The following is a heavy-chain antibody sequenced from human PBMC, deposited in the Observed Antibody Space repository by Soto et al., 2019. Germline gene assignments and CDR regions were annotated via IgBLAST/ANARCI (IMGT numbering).Heavy chain of an antibody. Sequence: EVQLLESGGGLVQPGGSLRLSCAASGFTFSSYAMSWVRQAPGKGLEWASGINGGGDSTYFADSVRGRFTISRDNSKNTLFLQRNSLRAEDTAVYYCARGWTFGLWGQGTLVTVSS. CDR3: ARGWTFGL. CDR1: GFTFSSYA. CDR2: INGGGDST. J-gene: IGHJ4*02. V-gene: IGHV3-23*01. D-gene: IGHD1-1*01.